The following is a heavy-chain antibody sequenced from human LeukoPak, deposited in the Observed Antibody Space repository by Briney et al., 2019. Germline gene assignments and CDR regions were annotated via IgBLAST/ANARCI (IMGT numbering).Heavy chain of an antibody. CDR1: GFTFSSYW. D-gene: IGHD6-19*01. V-gene: IGHV3-7*01. CDR2: IKQDGSEK. J-gene: IGHJ4*02. Sequence: WGSLRLSCAASGFTFSSYWMSWVRQAPGKGLEWVANIKQDGSEKYYVDSVKGRFTISRDNAKNSLYLQMNSLRAEDTAVYYCARHLGYSSGWYEGLYYFDYWGQGTLVTVSS. CDR3: ARHLGYSSGWYEGLYYFDY.